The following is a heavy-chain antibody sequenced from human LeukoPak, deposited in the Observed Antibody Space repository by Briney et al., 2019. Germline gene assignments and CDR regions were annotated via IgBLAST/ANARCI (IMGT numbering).Heavy chain of an antibody. CDR3: AKDGKNYFDY. CDR1: GFSFSNYA. V-gene: IGHV3-23*01. D-gene: IGHD1-26*01. Sequence: GGSLRLSCAASGFSFSNYAMSWVRQAPGKGLEWVSVISGSGASTYYADSVKGRFTISRDNSKNTLYLQMNSLRAEDTALYYCAKDGKNYFDYWGQGTLVTVSS. J-gene: IGHJ4*02. CDR2: ISGSGAST.